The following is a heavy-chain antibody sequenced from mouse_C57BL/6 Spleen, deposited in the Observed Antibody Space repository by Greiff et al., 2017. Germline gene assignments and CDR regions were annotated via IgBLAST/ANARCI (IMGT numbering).Heavy chain of an antibody. CDR3: ARLEANWDPFAY. CDR1: GFTFSSYG. J-gene: IGHJ3*01. D-gene: IGHD4-1*01. CDR2: ISSGGSYT. Sequence: EVQGVESGGDLVKPGGSLKLSCAASGFTFSSYGMSWVRQTPDKRLEWVATISSGGSYTYYPDSVKGRFTISRDNAKNTLYLQMSSLKSEDTAMYYCARLEANWDPFAYWGQGTLVTVSA. V-gene: IGHV5-6*01.